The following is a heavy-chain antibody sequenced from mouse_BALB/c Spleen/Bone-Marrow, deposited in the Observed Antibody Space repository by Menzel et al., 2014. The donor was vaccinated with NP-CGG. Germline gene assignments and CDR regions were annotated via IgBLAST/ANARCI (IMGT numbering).Heavy chain of an antibody. V-gene: IGHV1S81*02. Sequence: QVQLKESGAELVKPGASVKLSCKASGYTFTSYWMHWVKQRPGQGLDWIGEINPSNGRTNYNEKFRSKATLTVDKSSSTACMQLSSLTSEDSAVYYCARRYYGSSYLLDYWGQGTTLTVSS. J-gene: IGHJ2*01. CDR2: INPSNGRT. D-gene: IGHD1-1*01. CDR3: ARRYYGSSYLLDY. CDR1: GYTFTSYW.